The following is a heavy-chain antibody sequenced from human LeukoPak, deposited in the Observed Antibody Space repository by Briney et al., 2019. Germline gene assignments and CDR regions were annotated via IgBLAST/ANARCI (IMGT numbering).Heavy chain of an antibody. CDR2: VWHSGST. CDR1: GYSISSGYY. V-gene: IGHV4-38-2*02. D-gene: IGHD4-17*01. J-gene: IGHJ4*02. CDR3: ARAGTNLGDYDF. Sequence: PSETLSLTCTVSGYSISSGYYWGWIRQSPGQGLEWIGDVWHSGSTYYNPSLKSRITISVDTSKNQLSLSLSSVTVADAAVYYCARAGTNLGDYDFWGQGTLVTVSS.